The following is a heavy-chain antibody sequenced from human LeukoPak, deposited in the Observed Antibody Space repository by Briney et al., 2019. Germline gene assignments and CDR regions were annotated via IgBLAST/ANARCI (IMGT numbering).Heavy chain of an antibody. Sequence: SVKVSCTASGGTFSSYAISWVRQDPGQGLEWMGGIIPIFGTANYAQKFQGRVTITADESTCTAYMELRSLRSDDTAVYYCARYCSSTCCYTPPYYYGMDVWGQGTTVTVSS. CDR1: GGTFSSYA. J-gene: IGHJ6*02. CDR2: IIPIFGTA. CDR3: ARYCSSTCCYTPPYYYGMDV. V-gene: IGHV1-69*13. D-gene: IGHD2-2*02.